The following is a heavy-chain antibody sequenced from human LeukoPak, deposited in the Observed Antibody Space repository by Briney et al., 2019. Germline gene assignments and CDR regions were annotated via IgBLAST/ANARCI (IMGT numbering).Heavy chain of an antibody. Sequence: ASVKVSCKFSVYTLTELSMHWVRQAPGKGLEWMGGFDPEDGETIYAQKFQGRVTMTEDTSTDTAYMELSSLRSEDTAVYYCATTGSGQEPRRYGGLGIWGQGTMVTVSS. CDR2: FDPEDGET. CDR1: VYTLTELS. J-gene: IGHJ3*02. CDR3: ATTGSGQEPRRYGGLGI. D-gene: IGHD3-16*01. V-gene: IGHV1-24*01.